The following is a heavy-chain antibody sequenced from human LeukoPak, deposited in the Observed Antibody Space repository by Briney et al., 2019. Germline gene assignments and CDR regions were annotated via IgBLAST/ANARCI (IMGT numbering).Heavy chain of an antibody. CDR1: GLTFSSYA. J-gene: IGHJ4*02. V-gene: IGHV3-23*01. CDR2: ISGSGGST. Sequence: GGSLRLSCAASGLTFSSYAMSWVRQAPGKGLEWVSAISGSGGSTYYADSAKGRFTISRDNSKNTLYLQMNSLRAEDTAVYYCAKDNRVTGPRGGFDYWGQGTLVTVSS. CDR3: AKDNRVTGPRGGFDY. D-gene: IGHD7-27*01.